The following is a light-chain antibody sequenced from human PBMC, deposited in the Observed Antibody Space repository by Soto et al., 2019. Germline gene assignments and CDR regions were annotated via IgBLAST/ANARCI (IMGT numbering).Light chain of an antibody. CDR2: LNSDGSH. Sequence: QAVVTQSPSASASLGASVKLTCTLSSGHSSYAIAWHQQQPEKGPRYLMKLNSDGSHSQGDGIPDRFSGSSSGAERYLTISSLQSEDEADYYCQTWGTGSHVVFGGGTKVTVL. CDR3: QTWGTGSHVV. J-gene: IGLJ2*01. V-gene: IGLV4-69*01. CDR1: SGHSSYA.